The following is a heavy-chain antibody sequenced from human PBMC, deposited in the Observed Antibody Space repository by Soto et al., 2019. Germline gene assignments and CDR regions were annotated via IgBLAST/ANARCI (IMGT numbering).Heavy chain of an antibody. CDR1: GFSFRDHS. CDR3: ARLPKGSVVTG. CDR2: ISSSSENI. V-gene: IGHV3-48*02. D-gene: IGHD2-21*02. J-gene: IGHJ4*01. Sequence: GGSLRLSXAGSGFSFRDHSMNWVRQPPGKGLQWISYISSSSENIYYADSVKGRFTVSRDNAKNTLFLQMNSLRDDDPAIYYCARLPKGSVVTGWGQGSLVTVSS.